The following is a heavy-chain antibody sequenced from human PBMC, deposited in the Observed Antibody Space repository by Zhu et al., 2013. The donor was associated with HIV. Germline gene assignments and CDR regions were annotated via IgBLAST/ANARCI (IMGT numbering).Heavy chain of an antibody. Sequence: VQLQQWGAGLLKPSETLSLTCAVYGGSFSGYYWSWIRQPPGKGLEWIGEINHSGSTNYNPSLKSRVTISVDTSKNQFSLKLSSVTAADTAVYYCVVSHPLYSSSWFNYFDYWGQGTLVTVSS. J-gene: IGHJ4*02. D-gene: IGHD6-13*01. CDR3: VVSHPLYSSSWFNYFDY. V-gene: IGHV4-34*01. CDR2: INHSGST. CDR1: GGSFSGYY.